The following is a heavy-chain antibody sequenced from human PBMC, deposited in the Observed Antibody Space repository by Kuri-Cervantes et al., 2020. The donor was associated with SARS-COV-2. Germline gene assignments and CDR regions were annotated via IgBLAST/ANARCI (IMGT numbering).Heavy chain of an antibody. V-gene: IGHV3-21*01. CDR2: ISSTSSYI. D-gene: IGHD6-13*01. CDR3: ARDCSSPYKYYYYYYMDV. Sequence: GGSLRLSCAASGFTFSSYSMNWARQAPGKGLEWVSSISSTSSYIYYADSVKGRFTISRDNAKNSLYLQMNSLRAEDTAVYYCARDCSSPYKYYYYYYMDVWGKGTTVTVSS. J-gene: IGHJ6*03. CDR1: GFTFSSYS.